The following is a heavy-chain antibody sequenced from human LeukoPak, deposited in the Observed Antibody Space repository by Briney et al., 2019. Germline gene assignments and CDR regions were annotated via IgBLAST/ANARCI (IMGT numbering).Heavy chain of an antibody. CDR3: AREVLEVGELSSFDY. D-gene: IGHD3-10*01. CDR1: GGSISSGDYY. J-gene: IGHJ4*02. V-gene: IGHV4-30-4*08. CDR2: IYYSGST. Sequence: SQTLSLTCTVSGGSISSGDYYWSWIRQPPGKGLEWIGYIYYSGSTYYNPSRKSRVTISVDTSKNQFSLKLSSVTAADTAVYYCAREVLEVGELSSFDYWGQGTLVTVSS.